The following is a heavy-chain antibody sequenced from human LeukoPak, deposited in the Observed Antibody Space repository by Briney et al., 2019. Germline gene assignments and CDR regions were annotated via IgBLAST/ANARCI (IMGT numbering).Heavy chain of an antibody. V-gene: IGHV3-64*01. J-gene: IGHJ4*02. D-gene: IGHD3-10*01. CDR3: ARDRGAHFDY. CDR2: ISSNGGST. Sequence: GGSLRLSCAASGFTFSSYAMHWVRQAPGKGLEYVSAISSNGGSTYYANSVKGRFTISRDNSKNTLYLQMGSLRAEDTAVYYCARDRGAHFDYWGQGTLVTVSS. CDR1: GFTFSSYA.